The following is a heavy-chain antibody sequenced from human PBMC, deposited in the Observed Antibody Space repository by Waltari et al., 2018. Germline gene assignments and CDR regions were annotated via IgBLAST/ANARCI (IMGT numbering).Heavy chain of an antibody. CDR3: VRDDDGGMGAV. CDR2: IYQDGSVK. D-gene: IGHD3-16*01. CDR1: GFTFSRFW. V-gene: IGHV3-7*01. Sequence: EVQLVESGGGLVQPGGSLRLSCAASGFTFSRFWMSWVRQAPGKGLEWVANIYQDGSVKNYMDSVKGRFTTSRDNARNSLYLQMNSLRADDTAVYYCVRDDDGGMGAVWGQGTTVTVSS. J-gene: IGHJ6*02.